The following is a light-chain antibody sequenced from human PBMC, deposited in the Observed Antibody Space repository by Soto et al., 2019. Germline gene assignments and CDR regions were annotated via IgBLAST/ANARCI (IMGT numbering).Light chain of an antibody. Sequence: QSVMTQPPSVSAAPGQKVTISCSGSSSNIGGNSVSWYQQLPGTAPKLIIYDVRKRPSGVPDRFSGSKSGNTASLTISGLQAEDEADYFCCSYAGSHTYVFGTGTKVTVL. CDR2: DVR. V-gene: IGLV2-11*01. J-gene: IGLJ1*01. CDR1: SSNIGGNS. CDR3: CSYAGSHTYV.